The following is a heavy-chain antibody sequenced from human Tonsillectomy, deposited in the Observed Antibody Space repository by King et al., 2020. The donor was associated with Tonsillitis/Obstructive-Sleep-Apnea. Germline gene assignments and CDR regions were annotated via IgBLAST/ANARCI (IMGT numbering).Heavy chain of an antibody. J-gene: IGHJ4*02. CDR1: GYSFTNYA. Sequence: VQLVESGSELKKPGASVKVSCKASGYSFTNYAMNWVRQAPGLGLEWMGWINTNTGNPTYAQGFTGRFVFSLDTSVSTAYLQISSLKAEDTAVYYCARKGTSPYYDFWSGYSTDYWGQGTLVIVSS. D-gene: IGHD3-3*01. CDR3: ARKGTSPYYDFWSGYSTDY. V-gene: IGHV7-4-1*02. CDR2: INTNTGNP.